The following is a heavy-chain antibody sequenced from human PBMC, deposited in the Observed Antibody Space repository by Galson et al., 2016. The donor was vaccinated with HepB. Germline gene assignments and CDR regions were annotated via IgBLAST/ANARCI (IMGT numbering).Heavy chain of an antibody. CDR1: GFTFSTYA. CDR2: ISHDSGSE. V-gene: IGHV3-23*01. Sequence: SLRLSCAGSGFTFSTYAMSWVRQASGKGLEWVSGISHDSGSEFYGDSVKGRFTISRDSSKNTVYLQMNSLRVDDTAVYYCARGGGAAAAAWGQGTLVTVSS. CDR3: ARGGGAAAAA. J-gene: IGHJ5*02. D-gene: IGHD6-13*01.